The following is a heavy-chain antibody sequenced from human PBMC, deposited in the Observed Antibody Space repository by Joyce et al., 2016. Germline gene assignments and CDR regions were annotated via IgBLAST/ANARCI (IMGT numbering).Heavy chain of an antibody. V-gene: IGHV3-15*01. CDR1: GFTFSNVL. D-gene: IGHD4/OR15-4a*01. CDR3: ATDMVVRSTRTYYFDH. J-gene: IGHJ4*02. CDR2: IKSKTDGGTT. Sequence: EVLLVESGGGLVESGGCLSLSCAASGFTFSNVLMSWVLQAPGKGVEWVSRIKSKTDGGTTDYAAPVRGRFTISRHDSKSTLFLQMNSLKPEDTAVYYCATDMVVRSTRTYYFDHWGRGSLVTVSS.